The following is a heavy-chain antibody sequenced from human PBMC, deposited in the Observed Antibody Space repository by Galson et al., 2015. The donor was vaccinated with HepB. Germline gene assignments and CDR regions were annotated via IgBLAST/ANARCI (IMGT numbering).Heavy chain of an antibody. CDR2: LFSNDEK. Sequence: PALVTPTQTLTLTCTVSGFSLSNARMGVSWIRQPPGKALEWLANLFSNDEKSYNTSLRSRLTISKDTSKSQVVLTMTNMDPADTGTYYCARGKDYGDYYFDYWGQGTLVTVSS. V-gene: IGHV2-26*01. D-gene: IGHD4-17*01. CDR1: GFSLSNARMG. CDR3: ARGKDYGDYYFDY. J-gene: IGHJ4*02.